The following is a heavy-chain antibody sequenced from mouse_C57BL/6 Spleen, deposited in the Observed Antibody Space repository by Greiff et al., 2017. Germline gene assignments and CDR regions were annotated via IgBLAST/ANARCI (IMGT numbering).Heavy chain of an antibody. J-gene: IGHJ1*03. CDR2: INPSTGGT. V-gene: IGHV1-42*01. Sequence: EVKLMESGPELVKPGASVKISCKASGYSFTGYYMNWVKQSPEKSLEWIGEINPSTGGTTYNQKFKAKATLTVDKSSSTAYMQLKSLTSEDSAVYYCARIYYYGSSYSSWYFDVWGTGTTVTVSS. CDR3: ARIYYYGSSYSSWYFDV. D-gene: IGHD1-1*01. CDR1: GYSFTGYY.